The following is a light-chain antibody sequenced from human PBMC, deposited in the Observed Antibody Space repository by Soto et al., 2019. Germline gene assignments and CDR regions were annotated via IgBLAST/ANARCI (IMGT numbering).Light chain of an antibody. CDR1: QTVSYNSNRKSY. V-gene: IGKV4-1*01. J-gene: IGKJ2*04. CDR2: WAT. CDR3: QQFHSNPWS. Sequence: DIVMTQSPDSLAVSLGERATINCKSSQTVSYNSNRKSYLAWYQHKPGQTPKLLIHWATTRESGVPDRFSGSGSGREFTLTIDSLQPEDVAVYYCQQFHSNPWSFGQGTKLEIK.